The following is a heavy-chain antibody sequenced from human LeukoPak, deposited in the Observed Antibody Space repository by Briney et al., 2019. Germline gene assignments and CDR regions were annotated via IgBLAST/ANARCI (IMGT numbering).Heavy chain of an antibody. CDR3: ARAADTAMVLIDY. J-gene: IGHJ4*02. Sequence: PGGSLRLSCAASGFTFSSYSMNWVRQAPGKGLEWVSSISSSSSYIYYADSVKGRFTISRDNAKNSLYLQMNSLRAEDTAVYYCARAADTAMVLIDYWGQGTLVTVSS. V-gene: IGHV3-21*01. CDR2: ISSSSSYI. CDR1: GFTFSSYS. D-gene: IGHD5-18*01.